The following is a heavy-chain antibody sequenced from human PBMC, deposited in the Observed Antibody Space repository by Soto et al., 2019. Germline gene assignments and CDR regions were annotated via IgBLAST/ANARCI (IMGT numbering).Heavy chain of an antibody. D-gene: IGHD3-22*01. CDR3: ARALGYLSGHPYNWFDS. Sequence: QIQLVQSGAEVKKPGASVKVSCKASGYTFSTYGISWVRQVPGQGLEWMGWISTYSGNTKYARDLQDRVTLTTDMSTTTAYMELRSLRSDDTAIYYCARALGYLSGHPYNWFDSWGQGTLVTVSS. CDR1: GYTFSTYG. V-gene: IGHV1-18*01. J-gene: IGHJ5*01. CDR2: ISTYSGNT.